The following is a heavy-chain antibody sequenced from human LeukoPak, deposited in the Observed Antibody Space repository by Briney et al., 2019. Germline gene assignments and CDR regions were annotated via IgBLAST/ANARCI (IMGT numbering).Heavy chain of an antibody. CDR2: LIPSVGTT. CDR1: GYTLNRYY. CDR3: ARDVAAAGYYYYGMDV. J-gene: IGHJ6*02. D-gene: IGHD6-13*01. Sequence: ASEKVLCRASGYTLNRYYMHWVRHAPGQGLEGRGILIPSVGTTSYAQKFQGRVTITADTSTSTAYMELSSLRSEDTAVYYCARDVAAAGYYYYGMDVWGQGTTVTVSS. V-gene: IGHV1-46*02.